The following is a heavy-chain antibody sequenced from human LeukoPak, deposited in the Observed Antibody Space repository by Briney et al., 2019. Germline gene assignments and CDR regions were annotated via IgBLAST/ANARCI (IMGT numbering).Heavy chain of an antibody. CDR1: GFTFSTYA. CDR3: ASRPDDSWRGPFDY. V-gene: IGHV3-30*02. Sequence: PGGSLRLSCAASGFTFSTYAMHWVRQAPGKGLEWVAFIQDDGSNKYYADSVKGRFTISRDNSKNTLHLQMNSLRAEDTAVYYGASRPDDSWRGPFDYWGQGTLVTVSS. CDR2: IQDDGSNK. D-gene: IGHD3-3*01. J-gene: IGHJ4*02.